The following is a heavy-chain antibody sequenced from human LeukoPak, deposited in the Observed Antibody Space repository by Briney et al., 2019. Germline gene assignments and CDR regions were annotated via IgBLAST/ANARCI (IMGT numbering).Heavy chain of an antibody. D-gene: IGHD4-17*01. J-gene: IGHJ6*03. Sequence: PGRSLRLSCVASGFTFSSYGMHWVRQAPGKGLEWVAVVSYYGSNKYYADSVKGRFTISRDNFKNRLYLQMNSLRAEDTAVYSCAKDGDGDYFYYYYHYMDVWGKGTTVTVSS. CDR2: VSYYGSNK. CDR3: AKDGDGDYFYYYYHYMDV. CDR1: GFTFSSYG. V-gene: IGHV3-30*18.